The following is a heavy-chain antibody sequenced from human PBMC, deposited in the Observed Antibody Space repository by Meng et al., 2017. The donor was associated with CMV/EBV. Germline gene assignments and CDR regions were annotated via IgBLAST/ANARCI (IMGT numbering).Heavy chain of an antibody. CDR3: ARVDLGLAYDFWSVRGDYYYGMDV. Sequence: ASVKVSCKASGYTFTSYGISWVRPAPGQGLEWMGWISAYNGNTNYAQKLQGRVTMTTDTSTSTAYMELRSLISDDTAVYYCARVDLGLAYDFWSVRGDYYYGMDVWGQGTTVTVSS. V-gene: IGHV1-18*01. CDR2: ISAYNGNT. CDR1: GYTFTSYG. J-gene: IGHJ6*02. D-gene: IGHD3-3*01.